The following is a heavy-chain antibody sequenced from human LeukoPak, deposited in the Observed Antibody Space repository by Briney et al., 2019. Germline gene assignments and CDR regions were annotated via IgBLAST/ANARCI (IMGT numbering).Heavy chain of an antibody. J-gene: IGHJ4*02. Sequence: PGGSLRLXCAASGFTFSSYGMTWVRQAPGKGLEWVSAISGSGGTTFYADSVKGRFTISRDNSKNTLYLQVNSLRAEDTAVYYCAKAGPYYFDYWGQGTLVTVSS. CDR3: AKAGPYYFDY. CDR1: GFTFSSYG. V-gene: IGHV3-23*01. CDR2: ISGSGGTT.